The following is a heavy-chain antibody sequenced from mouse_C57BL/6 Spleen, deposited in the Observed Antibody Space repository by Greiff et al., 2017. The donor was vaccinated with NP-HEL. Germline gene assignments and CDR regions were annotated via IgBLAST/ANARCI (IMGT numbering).Heavy chain of an antibody. CDR2: INPNNGGT. CDR1: GYTFTDYN. V-gene: IGHV1-18*01. Sequence: EVQLQQSGPELVKPGASVKIPCKASGYTFTDYNMDWVKQSHGKSLEWIGDINPNNGGTIYNQKFKGKATLTVDKSSSTAYMALRSLTSEDTAVYYCARLENYGSSYYFDYWGQGTTLTVSS. D-gene: IGHD1-1*01. J-gene: IGHJ2*01. CDR3: ARLENYGSSYYFDY.